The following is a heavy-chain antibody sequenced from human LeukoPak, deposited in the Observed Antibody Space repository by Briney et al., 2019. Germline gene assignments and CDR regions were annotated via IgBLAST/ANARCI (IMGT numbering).Heavy chain of an antibody. J-gene: IGHJ4*02. CDR3: AKDRGQLWLPFDY. V-gene: IGHV3-23*01. CDR1: GFTFSSYA. D-gene: IGHD5-18*01. Sequence: GGSLRLSCAASGFTFSSYAMSWVRQAPGKGLEWASAISGSGGSTYYADSVKGRFTISRDNSKNTLYLQMNSLRAEDTAVYYCAKDRGQLWLPFDYWGQGTLVTVSS. CDR2: ISGSGGST.